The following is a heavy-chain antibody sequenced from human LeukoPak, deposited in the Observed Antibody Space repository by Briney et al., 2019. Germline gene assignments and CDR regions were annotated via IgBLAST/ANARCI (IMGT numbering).Heavy chain of an antibody. Sequence: PGGSLRLSCAASGFTFSDYYMSWIRQAPGKGLEWVSSISSSSSYIYYADSVKGRFTISRDNAKNLLYLQMNSLRAEDTAVYYCARDVWVTMVRGVNFVYYGMDVWGQGTTVTVSS. CDR3: ARDVWVTMVRGVNFVYYGMDV. CDR1: GFTFSDYY. J-gene: IGHJ6*02. V-gene: IGHV3-11*06. CDR2: ISSSSSYI. D-gene: IGHD3-10*01.